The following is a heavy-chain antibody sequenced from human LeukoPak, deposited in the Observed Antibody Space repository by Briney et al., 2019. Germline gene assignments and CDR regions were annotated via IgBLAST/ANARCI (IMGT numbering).Heavy chain of an antibody. Sequence: ASVKVSCRASGYTFTSYDVHWVRQATGQGLEWMGWLNPNSGNTGYSQKFQGRVTMTRNTSITTAYMELSSLRSEDTAVYYCATRTMIVVGWSFDYWGQGTLVTVSS. CDR1: GYTFTSYD. J-gene: IGHJ4*02. V-gene: IGHV1-8*01. D-gene: IGHD3-22*01. CDR2: LNPNSGNT. CDR3: ATRTMIVVGWSFDY.